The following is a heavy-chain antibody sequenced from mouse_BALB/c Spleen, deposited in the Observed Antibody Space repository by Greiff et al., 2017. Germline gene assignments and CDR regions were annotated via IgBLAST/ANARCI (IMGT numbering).Heavy chain of an antibody. CDR3: ARVVVSPYYAMDY. Sequence: EVNVVESGGGLVQPGGSRKLSCAASGFTFSDYGMAWVRQAPGKGPEWVAFISNLAYSIYYADTVTGRFTISRENAKNTLYLEMSSLRSEDTAMYYCARVVVSPYYAMDYWGQGTSVTVSS. V-gene: IGHV5-15*02. J-gene: IGHJ4*01. CDR1: GFTFSDYG. CDR2: ISNLAYSI. D-gene: IGHD1-1*01.